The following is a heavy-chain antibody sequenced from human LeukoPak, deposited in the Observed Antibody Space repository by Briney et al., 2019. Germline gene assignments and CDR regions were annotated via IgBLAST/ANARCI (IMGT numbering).Heavy chain of an antibody. CDR3: VQTTGWPGFDY. V-gene: IGHV4-4*09. J-gene: IGHJ4*02. Sequence: SETLSLTCTASGAPISRLYWNWVRQPPGKGLEWIGNIYNGVPTFFNPSLKSRVTLSVDTSKTQFSLQLASVTAADTAVYYCVQTTGWPGFDYWGQGILVTVSS. D-gene: IGHD6-19*01. CDR1: GAPISRLY. CDR2: IYNGVPT.